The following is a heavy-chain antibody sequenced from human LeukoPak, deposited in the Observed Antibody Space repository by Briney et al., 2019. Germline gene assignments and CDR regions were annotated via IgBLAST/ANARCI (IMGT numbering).Heavy chain of an antibody. CDR3: ATAQTATIPFDY. CDR2: INPSGGST. D-gene: IGHD5-24*01. CDR1: GYTFTSYY. V-gene: IGHV1-46*01. Sequence: ASVKVSCKASGYTFTSYYMHWVRQAPGQGLEWMGIINPSGGSTSYAQEFQGRVTMTRDMSTSTVYMELSSLRSEDTAVYYCATAQTATIPFDYWGQGTLVTVSS. J-gene: IGHJ4*02.